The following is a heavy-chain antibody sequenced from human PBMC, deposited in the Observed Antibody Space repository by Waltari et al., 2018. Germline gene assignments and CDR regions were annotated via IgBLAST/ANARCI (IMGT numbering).Heavy chain of an antibody. V-gene: IGHV4-38-2*02. D-gene: IGHD3-10*01. CDR1: GYSISSGYY. CDR3: AREGYYGSEADY. CDR2: IYHSGRT. Sequence: QVQLQESGPGLVKPSETLSLTCAVSGYSISSGYYWGWIRQPPGKGLEWIGSIYHSGRTYYNPSLKSRFTISVDTSKNQFSLKLSSVTAADTAVYYCAREGYYGSEADYWGQGTLVTVSS. J-gene: IGHJ4*02.